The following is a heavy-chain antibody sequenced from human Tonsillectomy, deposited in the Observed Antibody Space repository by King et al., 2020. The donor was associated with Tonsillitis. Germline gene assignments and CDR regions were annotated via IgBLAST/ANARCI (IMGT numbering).Heavy chain of an antibody. Sequence: HVQLVESGGGVVQPGRSLRLSCVASGFTFSSYAMNWVRQAPGKGLEWVAVISYDGSNKYYADSVKGRFTISRDKSKNTLYLQMNSLRAEDTAVYYCARDVDDGDYVGWFDPWGQGTLVTVSS. J-gene: IGHJ5*02. CDR2: ISYDGSNK. D-gene: IGHD4-17*01. CDR3: ARDVDDGDYVGWFDP. V-gene: IGHV3-30*04. CDR1: GFTFSSYA.